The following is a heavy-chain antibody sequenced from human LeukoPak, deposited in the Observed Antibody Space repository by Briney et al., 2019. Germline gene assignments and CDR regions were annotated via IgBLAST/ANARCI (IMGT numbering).Heavy chain of an antibody. CDR2: IWYSGTEA. Sequence: GASLRLSCAASGFTFSNYGMHWVRQAPGQGLEGLAFIWYSGTEAYYGDSVKGRLTISRANSKNTLYLQMISLRGEDTALYYCARDPAREYYDCTGYFDSWGQGTLVTVSS. CDR1: GFTFSNYG. D-gene: IGHD3-22*01. CDR3: ARDPAREYYDCTGYFDS. V-gene: IGHV3-33*01. J-gene: IGHJ4*02.